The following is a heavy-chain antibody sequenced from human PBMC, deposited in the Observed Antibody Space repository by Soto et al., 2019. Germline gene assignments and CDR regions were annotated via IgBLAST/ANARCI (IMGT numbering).Heavy chain of an antibody. J-gene: IGHJ4*02. Sequence: PSETQSLTCIVAEVNVVSYTLSWVRQPANKGLEWIGRVFSSVSATYNPSLKSRVSISMDTPENRISLKLDSVTAADAGVYFCARDGMTTGDTWGPGTLVTVSS. D-gene: IGHD2-21*02. CDR3: ARDGMTTGDT. CDR2: VFSSVSA. V-gene: IGHV4-4*07. CDR1: EVNVVSYT.